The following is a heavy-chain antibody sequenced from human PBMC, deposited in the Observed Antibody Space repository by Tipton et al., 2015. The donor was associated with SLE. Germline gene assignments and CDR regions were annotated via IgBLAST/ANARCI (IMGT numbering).Heavy chain of an antibody. J-gene: IGHJ3*01. CDR2: IYYSGST. CDR1: GGSISSSSYY. CDR3: TRGPVGSGYYSSSDAFDF. V-gene: IGHV4-39*07. Sequence: TLSLTCTVSGGSISSSSYYWGWIRQPPGKGLEWIGRIYYSGSTHYNPSLKSRVTISLDTSKNQFSLKLSSVTAADTAVYFCTRGPVGSGYYSSSDAFDFWGQGTMVTVSS. D-gene: IGHD3-22*01.